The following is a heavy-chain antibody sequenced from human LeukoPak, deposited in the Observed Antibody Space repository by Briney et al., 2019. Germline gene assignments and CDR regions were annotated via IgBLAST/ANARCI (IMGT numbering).Heavy chain of an antibody. V-gene: IGHV4-34*01. D-gene: IGHD3-22*01. J-gene: IGHJ4*02. Sequence: PSETLSLTCAVYGGSFSGYYWSWIRQPPGKGLEWIGEINHNGSTNYNPSLKSRVTISVDTSKNQFSLKLSSVTAADTAVYYCARGSAPYYYDSSGYYGYWGQGTLVTVPS. CDR2: INHNGST. CDR1: GGSFSGYY. CDR3: ARGSAPYYYDSSGYYGY.